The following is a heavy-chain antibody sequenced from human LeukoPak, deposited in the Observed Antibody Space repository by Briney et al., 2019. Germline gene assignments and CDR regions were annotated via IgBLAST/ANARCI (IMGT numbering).Heavy chain of an antibody. CDR1: GGSISTYY. CDR2: IYTSGST. Sequence: SETLSLTCTVSGGSISTYYWSWIRQPAGKGLEWIGRIYTSGSTNYNPSLKSRVTISVDKSKNQFSLKLSSVTAADTAVYYCARGPYGSGSYAFGYWGQGTLVTVSS. CDR3: ARGPYGSGSYAFGY. D-gene: IGHD3-10*01. V-gene: IGHV4-4*07. J-gene: IGHJ4*02.